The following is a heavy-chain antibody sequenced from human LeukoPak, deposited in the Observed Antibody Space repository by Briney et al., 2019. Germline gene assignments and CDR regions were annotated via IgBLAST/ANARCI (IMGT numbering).Heavy chain of an antibody. J-gene: IGHJ5*02. CDR1: GRSIRSVY. Sequence: SETLSLTCTVSGRSIRSVYWNWIRQSAGKGLEWIGRIYATDLTNYNPSLKSRVTLSVDMSKNELSLTLKSVTAADTAVYYCARGFGSGASPIDLWGQGALVTVSS. CDR3: ARGFGSGASPIDL. V-gene: IGHV4-4*07. D-gene: IGHD3-10*01. CDR2: IYATDLT.